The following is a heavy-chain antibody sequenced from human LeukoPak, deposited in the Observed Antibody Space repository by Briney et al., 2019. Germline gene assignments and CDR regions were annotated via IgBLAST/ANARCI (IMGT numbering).Heavy chain of an antibody. J-gene: IGHJ4*02. D-gene: IGHD3-22*01. V-gene: IGHV3-23*01. CDR3: AKDQKVYDSSGYYTYFDY. CDR2: ISGSGGST. CDR1: GFTFTSYA. Sequence: GGSLRLSCAASGFTFTSYAMSWVRQAPGKGLEGVSAISGSGGSTYYADSVKGRFTISRDNSKNMLYLQMNSLRAEDTAVYYCAKDQKVYDSSGYYTYFDYWGQGTLVTVSS.